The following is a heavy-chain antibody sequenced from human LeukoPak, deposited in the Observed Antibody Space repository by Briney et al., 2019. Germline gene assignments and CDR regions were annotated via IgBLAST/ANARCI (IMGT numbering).Heavy chain of an antibody. CDR1: GGSFSGYY. V-gene: IGHV4-34*01. Sequence: SETLSLTCAVYGGSFSGYYWSWIRQPPGKGLEWIGEINHSGSTNYNPSLKSRVTISVDTSKNQFSLKLSSVAAADTAVYYCARVPRGDYWGQGTLVTVSS. CDR2: INHSGST. D-gene: IGHD3-10*01. CDR3: ARVPRGDY. J-gene: IGHJ4*02.